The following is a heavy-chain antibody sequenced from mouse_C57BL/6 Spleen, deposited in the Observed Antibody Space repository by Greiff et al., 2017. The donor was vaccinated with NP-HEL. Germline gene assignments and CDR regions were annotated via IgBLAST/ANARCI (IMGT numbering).Heavy chain of an antibody. D-gene: IGHD4-1*01. Sequence: EVKLVESGGDLVKPGGSLKLSCAASGFTFSSYGMSWVRQTPDQRLEWVATISSGGSYTYYPDSVKGRCTISRDNAKNTLYLQMSSLKSEDTAMYYCAREGTGAFDYWGQGTTLTVSS. V-gene: IGHV5-6*01. CDR3: AREGTGAFDY. CDR2: ISSGGSYT. CDR1: GFTFSSYG. J-gene: IGHJ2*01.